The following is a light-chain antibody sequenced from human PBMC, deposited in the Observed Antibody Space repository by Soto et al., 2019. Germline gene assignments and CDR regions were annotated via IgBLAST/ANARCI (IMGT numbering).Light chain of an antibody. V-gene: IGKV3-20*01. CDR3: QQLESYPST. CDR2: GAS. CDR1: QSVSSSY. Sequence: EIVLTQSPGTLSLSPGERATLSCRASQSVSSSYLAWYQQKPGQAPMLLIYGASSRATGIPDRFSGSGSGTDFTLTVSRLEPEDFAVYYCQQLESYPSTFGGGTKVDIK. J-gene: IGKJ4*01.